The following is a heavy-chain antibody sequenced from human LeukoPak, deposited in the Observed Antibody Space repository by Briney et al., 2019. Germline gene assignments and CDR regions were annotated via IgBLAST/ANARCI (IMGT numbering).Heavy chain of an antibody. CDR2: INSDGSST. J-gene: IGHJ4*02. V-gene: IGHV3-74*01. CDR3: ATFRGYYDFDY. CDR1: GFTFSSYW. Sequence: SGGSLRLSCAASGFTFSSYWMHWVRQAPGKGLVWVSRINSDGSSTSYADSVKGRFTISRDNAKNTLYLQMNSLRAEDTAVYYCATFRGYYDFDYWDQGTLVTVSS. D-gene: IGHD3-22*01.